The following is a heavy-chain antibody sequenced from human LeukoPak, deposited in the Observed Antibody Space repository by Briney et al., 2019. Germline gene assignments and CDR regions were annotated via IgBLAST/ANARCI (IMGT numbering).Heavy chain of an antibody. J-gene: IGHJ4*02. V-gene: IGHV3-15*01. CDR3: IATYYYDSSGYALDY. D-gene: IGHD3-22*01. CDR2: IKRKTEGGTT. Sequence: GGSLRLSCAASGFTFSNAWMSWVRQAPGKGPEGVGRIKRKTEGGTTDYAAPVKGRFTISRDGSKNTLYLQMNSLKTEDTAVYYCIATYYYDSSGYALDYWGQGTLVTVSS. CDR1: GFTFSNAW.